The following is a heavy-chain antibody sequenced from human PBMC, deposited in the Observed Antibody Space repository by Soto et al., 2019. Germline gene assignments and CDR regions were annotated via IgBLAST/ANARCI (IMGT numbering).Heavy chain of an antibody. CDR2: INWNGGST. Sequence: GGSLRLSCAASGFTFDDYGMSWVRQAPGKGLEWVSGINWNGGSTGYADSVKGRFTISRDNAKNSLYLQINSLRAEDTALYHCARTTISYSHYYYYYMDVWGKGTTVTVSS. CDR1: GFTFDDYG. CDR3: ARTTISYSHYYYYYMDV. V-gene: IGHV3-20*01. D-gene: IGHD1-1*01. J-gene: IGHJ6*03.